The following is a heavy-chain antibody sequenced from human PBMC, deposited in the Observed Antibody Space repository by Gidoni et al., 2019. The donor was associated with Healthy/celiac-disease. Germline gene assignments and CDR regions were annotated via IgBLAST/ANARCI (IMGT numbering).Heavy chain of an antibody. D-gene: IGHD3-3*01. CDR3: ARGGFLASMDV. J-gene: IGHJ6*02. CDR1: GGSFSGYY. Sequence: QVQLRQWCAGLFKPSEALSLPCSVYGGSFSGYYWSWIRQPPGTGLEWIGEINHSGSTNYNPSLKSRVTISVDTSKNQFSLKLSSVTAADTAVYYCARGGFLASMDVWGQGTTVTVSS. CDR2: INHSGST. V-gene: IGHV4-34*01.